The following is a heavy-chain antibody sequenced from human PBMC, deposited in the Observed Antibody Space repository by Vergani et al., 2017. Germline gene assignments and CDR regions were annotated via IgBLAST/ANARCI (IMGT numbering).Heavy chain of an antibody. Sequence: QVQLQESGPGLVKPSETLSLTCTVSGGSISSYYWSWIRQPPGKGLEWIGYIYYSGSTNYNPSLKSRVTISVDTSKNQFSLKLSSVTAADTAVYYCARDIGTYSGSYYDYWGQGTLVTVSS. CDR2: IYYSGST. D-gene: IGHD1-26*01. V-gene: IGHV4-59*01. CDR1: GGSISSYY. CDR3: ARDIGTYSGSYYDY. J-gene: IGHJ4*02.